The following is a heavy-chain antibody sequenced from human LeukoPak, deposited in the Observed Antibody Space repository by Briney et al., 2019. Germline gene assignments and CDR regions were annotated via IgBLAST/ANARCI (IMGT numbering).Heavy chain of an antibody. CDR2: IYYSGST. CDR3: AALTGDLCGY. CDR1: GGSISSSSYY. D-gene: IGHD7-27*01. V-gene: IGHV4-39*01. Sequence: PSETLSLPCTVSGGSISSSSYYWGWIRQPPGKGLEWIGSIYYSGSTYYNPSLKSRVTISVDTSKNQFSLKLSSVTAADTAVYYCAALTGDLCGYWGQGTLVTVSS. J-gene: IGHJ4*02.